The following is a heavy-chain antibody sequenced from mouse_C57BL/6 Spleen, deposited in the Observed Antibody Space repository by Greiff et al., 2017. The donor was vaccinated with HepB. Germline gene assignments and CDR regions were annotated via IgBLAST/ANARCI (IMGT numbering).Heavy chain of an antibody. Sequence: VQLQESGPGLVQPSQSLSITCTVSGFSLTSYGVHWVRQSPGKGLEWLGVIWSGGSTDYNAAFISRLSISKDNSKSQVFFKMNSLQADDTAIYYCARRVSYDGYPDYYAMDYWGQGTSVTVSS. CDR1: GFSLTSYG. J-gene: IGHJ4*01. CDR3: ARRVSYDGYPDYYAMDY. CDR2: IWSGGST. D-gene: IGHD2-3*01. V-gene: IGHV2-2*01.